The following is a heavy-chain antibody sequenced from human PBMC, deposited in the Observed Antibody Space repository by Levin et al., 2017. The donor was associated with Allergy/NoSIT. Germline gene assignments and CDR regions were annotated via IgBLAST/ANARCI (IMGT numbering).Heavy chain of an antibody. CDR2: IIPIFGTA. J-gene: IGHJ4*02. D-gene: IGHD6-19*01. Sequence: KISCKASGGTFSSYAISWVRQAPGQGLEWMGGIIPIFGTANYAQKFQGRVSITADESTSTAYMELSSLRSEDTGVYYCARRLMYSSGWQDYWGQGTLVTVSS. V-gene: IGHV1-69*01. CDR3: ARRLMYSSGWQDY. CDR1: GGTFSSYA.